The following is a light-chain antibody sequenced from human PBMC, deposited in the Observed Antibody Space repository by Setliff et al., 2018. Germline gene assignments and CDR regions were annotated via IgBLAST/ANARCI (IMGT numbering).Light chain of an antibody. CDR1: SSNIGSNA. CDR2: PNN. J-gene: IGLJ2*01. Sequence: QSALAQPPPASGTPGQRVTISCSGTSSNIGSNAVNWYQQFPGTAPKLLIQPNNQRHFGVPDRFSGSKSGASASLAISGLQSGDEADYYCAVWDDNLNGPVFGGGTKVTVL. V-gene: IGLV1-44*01. CDR3: AVWDDNLNGPV.